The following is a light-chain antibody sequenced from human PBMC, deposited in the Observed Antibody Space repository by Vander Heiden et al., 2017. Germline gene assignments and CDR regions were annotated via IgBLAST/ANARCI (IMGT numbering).Light chain of an antibody. CDR1: QSVSSY. J-gene: IGKJ4*01. CDR2: DAS. CDR3: HQSSDWPLT. Sequence: EIALTQSPATFCFSRGESATLSCRASQSVSSYLAWYQQKPGQAPRLLIYDASNTATGIPARFSGSGSGTDFTLSIGSLEPEDFALYYCHQSSDWPLTFGGGTKVEIK. V-gene: IGKV3-11*01.